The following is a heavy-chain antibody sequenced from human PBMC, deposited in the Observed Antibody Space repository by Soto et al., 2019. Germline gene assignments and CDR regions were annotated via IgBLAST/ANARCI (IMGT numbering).Heavy chain of an antibody. V-gene: IGHV3-23*01. Sequence: EVQLLESGGGLVQPGGSLRLSCAASGFTFSSYAMRWVRQAPGKGLEWVSAVSGSGGSTYYADSVKSRFTNSRDNSKNTLYLQMNSLRAEDTAVYYCARRGPGTYFDYWGQGTLVTVSS. CDR2: VSGSGGST. CDR3: ARRGPGTYFDY. CDR1: GFTFSSYA. D-gene: IGHD6-13*01. J-gene: IGHJ4*02.